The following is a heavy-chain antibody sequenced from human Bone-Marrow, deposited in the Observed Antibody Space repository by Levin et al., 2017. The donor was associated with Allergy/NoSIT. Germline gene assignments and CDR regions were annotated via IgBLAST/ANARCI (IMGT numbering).Heavy chain of an antibody. V-gene: IGHV3-9*01. Sequence: GGSLRLSCAASGFTFDDYAMHWVRQAPGKGLEWVSGISWNSGSIGYADSVKGRFTISRDNAKNSLYLQMNSLRAEDTALYYCAKDITSSWYGGERENYFDYWGQGTLVTVSS. J-gene: IGHJ4*02. D-gene: IGHD6-13*01. CDR3: AKDITSSWYGGERENYFDY. CDR2: ISWNSGSI. CDR1: GFTFDDYA.